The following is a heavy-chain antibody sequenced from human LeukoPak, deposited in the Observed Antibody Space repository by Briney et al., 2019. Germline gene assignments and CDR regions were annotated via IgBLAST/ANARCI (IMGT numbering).Heavy chain of an antibody. CDR1: GYTFTSYG. D-gene: IGHD4-17*01. CDR2: ISAYNGNT. CDR3: ARGLYDYAPYYYMDV. Sequence: EASVKVSCKASGYTFTSYGISWVRQAPGQGLEWMGWISAYNGNTNYAQKLQGRVTMTTDTSTSTAYMELRSLRSDDTAVYYCARGLYDYAPYYYMDVWGKGTTVTVSS. J-gene: IGHJ6*03. V-gene: IGHV1-18*01.